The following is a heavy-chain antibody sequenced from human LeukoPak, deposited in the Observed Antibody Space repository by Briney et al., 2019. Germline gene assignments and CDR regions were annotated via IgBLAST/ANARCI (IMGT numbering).Heavy chain of an antibody. CDR3: ARELDTALGV. J-gene: IGHJ6*02. CDR2: IYSGGNT. V-gene: IGHV3-53*01. Sequence: AGGSLRLSCAASGFAASSSYMTWVHQAPGKGLEWVSIIYSGGNTYYADSVKGRFTISRDNSKNTVFLQMNSLRAEDTAVYYCARELDTALGVWGQGTTVTVSS. D-gene: IGHD5-18*01. CDR1: GFAASSSY.